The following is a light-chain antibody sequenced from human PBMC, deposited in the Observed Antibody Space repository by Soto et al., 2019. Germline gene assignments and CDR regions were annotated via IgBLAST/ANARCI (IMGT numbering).Light chain of an antibody. Sequence: QSVLTQPPSASETPGQRFTISCSGSSSNIGSNAVKWYQHLPGTTPKLLIYRTSQRPSGVPDRFSASKSGTSASLSISGLQPEDEADYYCAAWDNNLKGLVFGGGTKVTVL. J-gene: IGLJ3*02. CDR3: AAWDNNLKGLV. CDR1: SSNIGSNA. CDR2: RTS. V-gene: IGLV1-44*01.